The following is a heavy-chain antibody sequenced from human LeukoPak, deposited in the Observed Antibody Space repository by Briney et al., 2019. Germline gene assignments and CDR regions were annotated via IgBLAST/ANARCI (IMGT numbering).Heavy chain of an antibody. Sequence: QSGGSLRLSCAASGFTFSSYAMSWVRQAPGKGLEWVSVIYSGGSTYYADSVKGRFTISRDNSKNTLYLQMNSLRAEDTAVYYCAKGDDFWSGYYNLWGRGTLVTVSS. J-gene: IGHJ2*01. CDR1: GFTFSSYA. V-gene: IGHV3-23*03. CDR3: AKGDDFWSGYYNL. CDR2: IYSGGST. D-gene: IGHD3-3*01.